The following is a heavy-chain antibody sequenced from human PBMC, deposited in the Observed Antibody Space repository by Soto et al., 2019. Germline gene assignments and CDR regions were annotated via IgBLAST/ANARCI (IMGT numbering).Heavy chain of an antibody. CDR1: GFTFSSYA. Sequence: TGGSLRLSCAASGFTFSSYAMHWVRQAPGKGLEWVAVISYDGSNKYYADSVKGRFTISRDNSKNTLYLQMNSLRAEDTAVYYCARDRGYCSSTSCSNYYYYYGMDVWGQGTTVTVSS. CDR2: ISYDGSNK. CDR3: ARDRGYCSSTSCSNYYYYYGMDV. J-gene: IGHJ6*02. V-gene: IGHV3-30-3*01. D-gene: IGHD2-2*01.